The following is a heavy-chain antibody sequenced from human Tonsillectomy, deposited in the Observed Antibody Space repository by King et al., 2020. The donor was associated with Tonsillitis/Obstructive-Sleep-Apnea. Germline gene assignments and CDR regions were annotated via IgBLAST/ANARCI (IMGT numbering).Heavy chain of an antibody. V-gene: IGHV5-10-1*01. J-gene: IGHJ4*02. D-gene: IGHD6-13*01. Sequence: DVQLVESGAEVKKPGESLRLSCKGSGYTFISYWITWVRQMPGKGLEWMGKIDPSDSYTSYSPSFQGHVTISADKSISTAYLQWSSLKASDTAMYYCAIRYSSSWSNWGQGTLVTVSS. CDR1: GYTFISYW. CDR2: IDPSDSYT. CDR3: AIRYSSSWSN.